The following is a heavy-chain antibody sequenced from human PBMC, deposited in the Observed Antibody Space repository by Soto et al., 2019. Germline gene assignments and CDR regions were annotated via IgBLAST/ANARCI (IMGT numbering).Heavy chain of an antibody. Sequence: GGSLRLSCAASGFTFSDYYMSWIRQASGKGLEWVSYISSSGSTIYYADSVKGRFTISRDNAKNSLYLQMNSLRAEDTAVYYCAIVAQYRTYIYYCYMDLWGKGTSVTVSS. CDR2: ISSSGSTI. CDR3: AIVAQYRTYIYYCYMDL. J-gene: IGHJ6*03. V-gene: IGHV3-11*01. D-gene: IGHD3-16*02. CDR1: GFTFSDYY.